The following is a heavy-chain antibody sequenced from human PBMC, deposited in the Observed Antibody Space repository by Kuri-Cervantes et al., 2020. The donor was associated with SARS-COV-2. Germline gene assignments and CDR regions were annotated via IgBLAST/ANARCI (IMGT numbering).Heavy chain of an antibody. CDR1: GFTLSACD. Sequence: GGSLRLSCAASGFTLSACDMHWVRQVTGKGLEWVSTIATSGDTYYLNSVKGRFTISRESARNSLYLQMNSLRVEDTAVYYCARELLPSYGMDVWGQGTTVTVSS. CDR3: ARELLPSYGMDV. D-gene: IGHD2-15*01. J-gene: IGHJ6*02. V-gene: IGHV3-13*01. CDR2: IATSGDT.